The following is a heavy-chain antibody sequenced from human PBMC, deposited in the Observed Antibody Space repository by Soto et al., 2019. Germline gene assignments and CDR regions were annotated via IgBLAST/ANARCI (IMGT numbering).Heavy chain of an antibody. D-gene: IGHD2-2*01. CDR3: ALFNDCTEPASIVY. V-gene: IGHV4-31*03. Sequence: QVQLQESGPGLVKPSQTLSLTCTVSGDSISSGGYYWTWVRQHPGKGLEWIGYIYYSGSTFYNPSPKSRMTRSVDTSKNQFSLNPKSVTAADTAEDHGALFNDCTEPASIVYWGQGTLVTVSS. J-gene: IGHJ4*02. CDR2: IYYSGST. CDR1: GDSISSGGYY.